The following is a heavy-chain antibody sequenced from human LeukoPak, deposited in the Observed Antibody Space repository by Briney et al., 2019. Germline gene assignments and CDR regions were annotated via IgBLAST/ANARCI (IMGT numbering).Heavy chain of an antibody. CDR2: MNPNSGNT. Sequence: GASVKVSCTASGYTFTSYDINWVRQATGQGLEWMGWMNPNSGNTGYAQKFQGRVTMTRNTSISTAYMVLSRLRSEDTAVHYCSRGETAAAHQRCYYYYYMDVWGKGTTVTVSS. CDR1: GYTFTSYD. V-gene: IGHV1-8*01. J-gene: IGHJ6*03. CDR3: SRGETAAAHQRCYYYYYMDV. D-gene: IGHD6-25*01.